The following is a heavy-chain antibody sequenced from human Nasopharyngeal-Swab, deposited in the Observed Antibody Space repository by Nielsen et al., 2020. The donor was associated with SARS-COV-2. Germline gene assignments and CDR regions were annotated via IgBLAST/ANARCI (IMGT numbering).Heavy chain of an antibody. V-gene: IGHV3-23*01. CDR2: ISGSAGAT. Sequence: VRQAPGKGLEWVSAISGSAGATYYADSVKGRFTISRANSKNTVYLQMNSLRAEEAAVYYCAKVRPIVTTPCDFDYWGQGILVTVSS. CDR3: AKVRPIVTTPCDFDY. D-gene: IGHD5-12*01. J-gene: IGHJ4*02.